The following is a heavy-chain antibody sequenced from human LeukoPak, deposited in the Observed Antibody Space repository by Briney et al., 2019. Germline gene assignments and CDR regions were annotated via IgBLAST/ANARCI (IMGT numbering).Heavy chain of an antibody. Sequence: GGSLRLSCAASGLPLSTYWMHWVRQAPGQGLVWVSRISGDGNNTNYADSVKGRFTISRDDAKNTLYLQMNGLRAEDTAMYYCARITMVRGRAPWGQGTLVTVSS. CDR1: GLPLSTYW. J-gene: IGHJ5*02. CDR2: ISGDGNNT. CDR3: ARITMVRGRAP. V-gene: IGHV3-74*01. D-gene: IGHD3-10*01.